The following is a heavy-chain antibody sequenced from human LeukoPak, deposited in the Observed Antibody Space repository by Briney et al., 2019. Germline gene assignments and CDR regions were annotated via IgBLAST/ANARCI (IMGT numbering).Heavy chain of an antibody. Sequence: GGSLRLSCAASGFTFDDYCMSWVRQAPGKGLVWVSVIYSGGSTYYADSVKGRFTISRDNSKNTLYLQMNSLRAEDTAVYYCASGGVYSSGWYPSYYYGMDVWGQGTTVTVSS. CDR2: IYSGGST. D-gene: IGHD6-19*01. J-gene: IGHJ6*02. CDR1: GFTFDDYC. V-gene: IGHV3-66*01. CDR3: ASGGVYSSGWYPSYYYGMDV.